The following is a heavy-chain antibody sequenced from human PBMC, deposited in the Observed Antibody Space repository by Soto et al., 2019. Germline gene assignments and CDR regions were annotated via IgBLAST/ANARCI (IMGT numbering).Heavy chain of an antibody. Sequence: GASVKVSCKASGYTFTSYGISWVRQATGQGLEWMGWISAYNGNTNYAQKLQGRVTMTTDTSTSTAYMELRSLRSDDTAVYYCARGTDRLIVTTTRTDFWGQGTLVTVSS. CDR1: GYTFTSYG. V-gene: IGHV1-18*01. J-gene: IGHJ4*02. CDR2: ISAYNGNT. D-gene: IGHD5-12*01. CDR3: ARGTDRLIVTTTRTDF.